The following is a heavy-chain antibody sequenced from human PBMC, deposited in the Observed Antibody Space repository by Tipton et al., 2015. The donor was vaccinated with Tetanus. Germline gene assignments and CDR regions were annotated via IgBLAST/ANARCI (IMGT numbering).Heavy chain of an antibody. J-gene: IGHJ4*02. CDR1: GFIFSSYG. CDR3: TREAGCSGGSCFSGDFDN. Sequence: SLRLSCAASGFIFSSYGIHWVRQAPGKGLEWVAVSWYDGTDTYYADAVKGRFTISRDNAKNTLYLQMNSLRAGDTAVYYCTREAGCSGGSCFSGDFDNWGQGTLVPVSS. V-gene: IGHV3-33*01. D-gene: IGHD2-15*01. CDR2: SWYDGTDT.